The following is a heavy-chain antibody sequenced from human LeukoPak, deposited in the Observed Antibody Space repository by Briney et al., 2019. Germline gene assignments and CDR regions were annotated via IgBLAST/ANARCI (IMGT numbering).Heavy chain of an antibody. V-gene: IGHV4-59*01. CDR1: GGSISSYY. CDR2: IYYSGGT. J-gene: IGHJ4*02. Sequence: SETLSLTCTVSGGSISSYYWSWIRQPPGKGLEWIGYIYYSGGTNYNPSLKSRVTISVDTSKNQFSLKLSSVTAADTAVYYCARAGGYSSSSPFDYWGQGTLVTVSS. D-gene: IGHD6-13*01. CDR3: ARAGGYSSSSPFDY.